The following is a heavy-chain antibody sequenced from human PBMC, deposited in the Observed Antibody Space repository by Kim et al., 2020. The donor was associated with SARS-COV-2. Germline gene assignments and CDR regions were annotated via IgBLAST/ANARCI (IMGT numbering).Heavy chain of an antibody. J-gene: IGHJ5*02. D-gene: IGHD3-16*02. V-gene: IGHV4-59*13. CDR2: IYYSGST. Sequence: SETLSLTCTVSGGSISSYYWIWIRQPPGKGLEWIGYIYYSGSTNYNPSLKSRVTISVDTSKNQFSLKLSSVTAADTAVYYCARSIMITFGGVIGRGGFDPWGQGTLVTVSS. CDR3: ARSIMITFGGVIGRGGFDP. CDR1: GGSISSYY.